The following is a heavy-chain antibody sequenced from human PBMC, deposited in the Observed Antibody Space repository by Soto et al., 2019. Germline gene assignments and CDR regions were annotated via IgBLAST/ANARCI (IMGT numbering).Heavy chain of an antibody. CDR1: GFIADDYA. CDR2: ISSNSATI. J-gene: IGHJ4*02. Sequence: EVQLVESGGGLVQPGRSLRLSCVASGFIADDYAMHWVRQAPGKGLEWVSGISSNSATINYADSVKGRFTISRDNAKNPLFLQINSLRPEDTAFYYCVKDLKWGGMTTIHYFDSWGQGTLVTVSS. D-gene: IGHD4-17*01. CDR3: VKDLKWGGMTTIHYFDS. V-gene: IGHV3-9*02.